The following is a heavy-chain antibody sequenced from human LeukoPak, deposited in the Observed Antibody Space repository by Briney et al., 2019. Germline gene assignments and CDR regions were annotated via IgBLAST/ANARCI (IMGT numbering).Heavy chain of an antibody. Sequence: GGSLRLSCAASGFTFDDYAMHWVRQAPGKGLEWVSGISWNSGSIGYADSVKGRFTISRDNSKNTLYLQMNSLRADDTAVYYCARAPGDLLWFGELVWGQGTLVTVSS. CDR1: GFTFDDYA. CDR3: ARAPGDLLWFGELV. D-gene: IGHD3-10*01. J-gene: IGHJ4*02. V-gene: IGHV3-9*01. CDR2: ISWNSGSI.